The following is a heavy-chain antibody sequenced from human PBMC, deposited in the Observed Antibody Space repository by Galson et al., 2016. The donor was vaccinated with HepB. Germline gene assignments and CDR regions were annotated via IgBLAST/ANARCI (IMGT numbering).Heavy chain of an antibody. J-gene: IGHJ6*02. D-gene: IGHD2/OR15-2a*01. CDR3: ARPRIIVSRPNDYHAMDV. V-gene: IGHV1-2*06. Sequence: SVKVSCKASGYIFSDHYIHRVRQAPGQGLEWMGRINPDSGGTNYAQKFQGRVIMTRDTSTNTAYMELRRLKSDDTAVYYCARPRIIVSRPNDYHAMDVWGQGTTVTVSS. CDR1: GYIFSDHY. CDR2: INPDSGGT.